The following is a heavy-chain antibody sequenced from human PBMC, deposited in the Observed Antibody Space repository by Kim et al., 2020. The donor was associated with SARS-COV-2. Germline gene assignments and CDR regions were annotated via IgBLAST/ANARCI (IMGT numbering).Heavy chain of an antibody. CDR1: GFTFSSYS. CDR2: ISSNGGST. J-gene: IGHJ5*02. CDR3: VKAFCYTISCYVRRPFDP. V-gene: IGHV3-64D*06. D-gene: IGHD2-2*01. Sequence: GGSLRLSCSASGFTFSSYSMYWVRQTPGKGLEYVAAISSNGGSTEYADSVKGRFAISRDNSKDTLYLQMSSLRVEDTAVYYCVKAFCYTISCYVRRPFDPWGQGTLVAVSS.